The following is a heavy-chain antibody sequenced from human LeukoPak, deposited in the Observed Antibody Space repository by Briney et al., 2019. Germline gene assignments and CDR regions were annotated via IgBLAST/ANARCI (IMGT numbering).Heavy chain of an antibody. CDR1: GFTFDDYA. CDR3: AKDISYYYYYGMDV. CDR2: ISWNSGSI. J-gene: IGHJ6*02. V-gene: IGHV3-9*01. Sequence: GGSLRLSCAASGFTFDDYAMHWVRHAPGKGLEWVSGISWNSGSIGYADSVKGRFTISRDNAKNSLYLQMNSLRAEDTALYYCAKDISYYYYYGMDVWGQGTTVTVSS.